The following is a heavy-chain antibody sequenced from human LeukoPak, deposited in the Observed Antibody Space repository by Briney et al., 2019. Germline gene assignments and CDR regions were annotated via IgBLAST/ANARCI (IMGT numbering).Heavy chain of an antibody. CDR1: GFTFSSYT. CDR2: ISYDGDNK. D-gene: IGHD5-24*01. V-gene: IGHV3-30-3*01. J-gene: IGHJ4*02. Sequence: GRSLRLSCAASGFTFSSYTMHWVRQAPGKGLEWVAVISYDGDNKYYADSVKGRFTISRDNSRNTVYLQMSSLRSDDTAIYYCAKTLDGFWPQFDFWGQGTLLTVSS. CDR3: AKTLDGFWPQFDF.